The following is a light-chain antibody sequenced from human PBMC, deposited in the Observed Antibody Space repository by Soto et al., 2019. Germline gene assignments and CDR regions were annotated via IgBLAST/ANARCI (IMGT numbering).Light chain of an antibody. CDR3: CSYAGSSTSLYV. Sequence: QSALTQPASVSGSPGQSITISCTGTSSDVGSYNLVSWYQQHPGKTPKLMIFEVSKRPAGVSNRFSSSKSGNTASLTISGLHAEDEADYYCCSYAGSSTSLYVFGTGTKLTVL. J-gene: IGLJ1*01. CDR1: SSDVGSYNL. CDR2: EVS. V-gene: IGLV2-23*02.